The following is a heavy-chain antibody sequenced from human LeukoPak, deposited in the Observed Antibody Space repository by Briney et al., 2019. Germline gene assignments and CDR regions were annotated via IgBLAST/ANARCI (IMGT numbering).Heavy chain of an antibody. CDR1: GFTFSSDP. J-gene: IGHJ3*02. V-gene: IGHV3-30*04. CDR2: ILYDGSNK. D-gene: IGHD1-26*01. Sequence: GGSLRLSCVASGFTFSSDPMHWVRQAPGKGLEWVSVILYDGSNKYYADSVKGRFTFSRDNSKNTLYLQMNSLEPEDTAVYYCARARRGATRAFDIWGQGTMVTVSS. CDR3: ARARRGATRAFDI.